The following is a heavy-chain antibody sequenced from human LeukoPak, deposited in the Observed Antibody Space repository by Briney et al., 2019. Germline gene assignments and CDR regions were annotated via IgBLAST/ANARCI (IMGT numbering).Heavy chain of an antibody. CDR3: AKDLYGSGWTPDY. CDR2: IRFDGRVK. J-gene: IGHJ4*01. CDR1: GFTFSSYG. D-gene: IGHD6-19*01. V-gene: IGHV3-30*02. Sequence: GGALRLSCAASGFTFSSYGIHWVRQARGKGVEWVAFIRFDGRVKYYADSVKGRFTISRDNSKNTLYLQMNNVRAEDTAVYYCAKDLYGSGWTPDYWGHGTLLTVSS.